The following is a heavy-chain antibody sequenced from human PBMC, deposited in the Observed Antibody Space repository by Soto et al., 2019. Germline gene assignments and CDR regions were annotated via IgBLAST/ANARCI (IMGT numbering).Heavy chain of an antibody. CDR2: MNEDGRER. J-gene: IGHJ4*02. CDR3: TRARAYSRFAY. Sequence: EVQLVESGGGLVQPGGSLRLSCAGSGFSFSSAWMTWIRQAPGKGLERVAIMNEDGRERYYVDSVKGRFTISRDNAKNALFLQMNSLRVDDTAVYFCTRARAYSRFAYWGQGSLVTVSS. V-gene: IGHV3-7*03. D-gene: IGHD4-4*01. CDR1: GFSFSSAW.